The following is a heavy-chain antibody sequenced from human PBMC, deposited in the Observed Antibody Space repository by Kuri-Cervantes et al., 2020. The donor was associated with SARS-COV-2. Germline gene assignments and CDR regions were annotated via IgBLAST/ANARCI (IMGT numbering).Heavy chain of an antibody. CDR3: AHRQGLWFGEFFDY. CDR2: IHWGDDK. J-gene: IGHJ4*02. Sequence: SGPTLVKPTQTLTRTCTLSGLSVSTSAMCVSWIRQPPGKALERLAHIHWGDDKDYNTSLKTRLTFSKEISKNQVVLTMTDMDPVDTATYYCAHRQGLWFGEFFDYWGQGTLVTVSS. CDR1: GLSVSTSAMC. V-gene: IGHV2-70*12. D-gene: IGHD3-10*01.